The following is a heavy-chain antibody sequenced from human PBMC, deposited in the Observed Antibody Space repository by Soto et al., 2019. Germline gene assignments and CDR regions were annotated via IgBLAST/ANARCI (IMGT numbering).Heavy chain of an antibody. V-gene: IGHV3-30*03. CDR1: GFTFSSYG. Sequence: LRLSCAASGFTFSSYGMHWVRQAPGKGLEWVAVISYDGSNKYYADSVKGRFTTSRDNSKNTLYLQMNSLRAEDTAVYYCATDRGSGSFVRAFDIWGQGTMVTVSS. CDR3: ATDRGSGSFVRAFDI. J-gene: IGHJ3*02. D-gene: IGHD1-26*01. CDR2: ISYDGSNK.